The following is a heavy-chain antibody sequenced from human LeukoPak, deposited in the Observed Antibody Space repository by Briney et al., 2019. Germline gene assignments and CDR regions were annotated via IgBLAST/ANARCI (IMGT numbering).Heavy chain of an antibody. CDR3: ARRSRYCSGGSCYSGEAFDY. J-gene: IGHJ4*02. V-gene: IGHV3-7*03. CDR1: GFTFSSYW. CDR2: IKQDGSEK. Sequence: GGSLRLSCAASGFTFSSYWMSWVRQAPGKGLEWVANIKQDGSEKYYVDSVKGRFTISRDNAKNSLYLQMNSLRAEDTAVYYCARRSRYCSGGSCYSGEAFDYWGQGTLVTVSS. D-gene: IGHD2-15*01.